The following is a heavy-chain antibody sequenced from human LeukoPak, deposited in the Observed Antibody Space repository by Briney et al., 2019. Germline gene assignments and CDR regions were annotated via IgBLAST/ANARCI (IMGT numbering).Heavy chain of an antibody. Sequence: SQTLSLTCAISGDSVSSNSAAWNWIRQSPSRGLEWLGRTYYRSKWYNDYAVSVKSRITINPDTSKNQFSLQLNSVTPEDTAVYYCARGIVYYGSGRKGDCWYFDLWGRGTLVTVSS. V-gene: IGHV6-1*01. CDR3: ARGIVYYGSGRKGDCWYFDL. CDR2: TYYRSKWYN. J-gene: IGHJ2*01. CDR1: GDSVSSNSAA. D-gene: IGHD3-10*01.